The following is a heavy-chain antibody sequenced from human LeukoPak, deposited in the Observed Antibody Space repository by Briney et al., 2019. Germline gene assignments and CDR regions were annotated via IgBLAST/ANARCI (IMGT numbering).Heavy chain of an antibody. CDR3: ARLNFRFYFDY. J-gene: IGHJ4*02. CDR1: GGSFSSYY. V-gene: IGHV4-39*01. Sequence: SETLSLTCAVYGGSFSSYYWGWIRQPPGKGLEWIGSIYYSGSTYYNPSLKSRVTISVDTSKNQFSLKLSSVTAADTAVYYCARLNFRFYFDYWGQGTLVTVSS. D-gene: IGHD1-20*01. CDR2: IYYSGST.